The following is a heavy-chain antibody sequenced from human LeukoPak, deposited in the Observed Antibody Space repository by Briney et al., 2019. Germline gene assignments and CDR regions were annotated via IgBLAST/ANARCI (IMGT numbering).Heavy chain of an antibody. Sequence: ASVKVSCKASGFTFTSSAMQWVRQARGQRPEWIGWIVVGSGNTNYAQKFQERVTITRDMSTSTAYMELSSLRSEDTAVYYWAAAVRDRGYSGYVVYYYYGMDVWGQGTTVTVSS. CDR3: AAAVRDRGYSGYVVYYYYGMDV. CDR2: IVVGSGNT. J-gene: IGHJ6*02. D-gene: IGHD5-12*01. V-gene: IGHV1-58*02. CDR1: GFTFTSSA.